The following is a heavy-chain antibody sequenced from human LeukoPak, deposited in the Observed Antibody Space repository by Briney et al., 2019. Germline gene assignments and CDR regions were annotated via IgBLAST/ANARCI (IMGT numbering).Heavy chain of an antibody. CDR2: IYPGDSDT. J-gene: IGHJ6*02. V-gene: IGHV5-51*01. CDR3: ARLGSEILYRATRTRAPPYYYYGMDV. CDR1: GYSFTSYW. D-gene: IGHD2-15*01. Sequence: GESLKISCKGSGYSFTSYWIGWVRQMPGKGLEWMGIIYPGDSDTRYSPSFQGQVTISADKSISTAYLQWSSLKASDTAMYYCARLGSEILYRATRTRAPPYYYYGMDVWGQGTTVTVSS.